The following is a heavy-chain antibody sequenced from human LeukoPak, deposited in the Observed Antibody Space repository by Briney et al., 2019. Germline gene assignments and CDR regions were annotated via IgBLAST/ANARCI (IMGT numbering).Heavy chain of an antibody. J-gene: IGHJ4*02. D-gene: IGHD6-13*01. V-gene: IGHV4-39*07. Sequence: SETLSLTCTVSGGSISSSSYYWGWIRQPPGKGLEWIGSIYYSGSTYYNPSLKSRVTISVDTSKNQFSLKLSSVTAADTAVYYCARGLRGYSSKALDYWGQGTLVTVSS. CDR2: IYYSGST. CDR3: ARGLRGYSSKALDY. CDR1: GGSISSSSYY.